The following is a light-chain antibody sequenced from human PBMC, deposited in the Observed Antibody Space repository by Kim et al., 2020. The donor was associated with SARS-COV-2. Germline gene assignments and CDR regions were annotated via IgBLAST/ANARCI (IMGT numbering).Light chain of an antibody. CDR1: SLRSYY. V-gene: IGLV3-19*01. Sequence: AWGQTGRITCQGDSLRSYYASWYQKKPGQAPVLVIYGKNNRPSGIPDRFSGSSSGNTASLTITGAQAEEEADYYCNSRDSSGNHWVFGGGTQLTVL. CDR3: NSRDSSGNHWV. J-gene: IGLJ3*02. CDR2: GKN.